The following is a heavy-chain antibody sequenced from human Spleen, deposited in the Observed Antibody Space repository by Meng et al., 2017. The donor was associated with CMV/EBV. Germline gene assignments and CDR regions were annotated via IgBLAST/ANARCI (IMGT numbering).Heavy chain of an antibody. CDR2: IKQDGSEK. J-gene: IGHJ4*02. V-gene: IGHV3-7*01. CDR1: AFTFSKSW. CDR3: ARIGYSSSSWDY. Sequence: ETLSLTCAGTAFTFSKSWMNWVRQAPGKGLEWVANIKQDGSEKHYVDSAKGRLFISRDNAKNSLYLQTNSLRAEDTAVYYCARIGYSSSSWDYWGQGTLVTVSS. D-gene: IGHD6-6*01.